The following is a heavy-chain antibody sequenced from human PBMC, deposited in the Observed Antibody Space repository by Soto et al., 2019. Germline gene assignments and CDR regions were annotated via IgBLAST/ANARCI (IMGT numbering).Heavy chain of an antibody. Sequence: SETLSLTCTVSGGSISSSSYYWGWIRQPPGKGLEWIGGIYYSGSTYYNPSLKSRVTISVDTSKNQFSLKLSSVTAADTAVYYCARHNIDYYGMDVWGQGTTVTVSS. CDR2: IYYSGST. D-gene: IGHD5-12*01. J-gene: IGHJ6*02. CDR1: GGSISSSSYY. CDR3: ARHNIDYYGMDV. V-gene: IGHV4-39*01.